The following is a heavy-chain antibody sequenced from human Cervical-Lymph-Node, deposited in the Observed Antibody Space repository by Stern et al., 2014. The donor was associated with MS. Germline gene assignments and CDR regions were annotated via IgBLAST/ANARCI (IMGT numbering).Heavy chain of an antibody. D-gene: IGHD3-22*01. CDR2: ISSSSSYI. CDR3: ARDWPPGTYDSSGYYSPFDY. J-gene: IGHJ4*02. CDR1: GFTFSSYS. V-gene: IGHV3-21*01. Sequence: EVQLVESGGGLVKPGGSLRLSCAASGFTFSSYSMNWVRQAPGKGLEWVSSISSSSSYIYYADSVKGRFTISRDNAKNSLYLQMNSLRAEDTAVYYCARDWPPGTYDSSGYYSPFDYWGQGTLVTVSS.